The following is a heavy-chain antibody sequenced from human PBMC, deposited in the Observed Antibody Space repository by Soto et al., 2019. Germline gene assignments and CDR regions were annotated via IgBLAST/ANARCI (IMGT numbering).Heavy chain of an antibody. V-gene: IGHV1-18*01. D-gene: IGHD4-17*01. CDR1: GYTFTSYG. CDR3: ARDMYGDPGY. J-gene: IGHJ4*02. CDR2: ISAYNGNT. Sequence: QVQLVQSGAEVKKPGASVKVSCKASGYTFTSYGISWVRQAPGQGLEWMGWISAYNGNTNYGQKRXXRVTMTTDTSTSTAYMELRSLRADDPGVYYCARDMYGDPGYWGQGTLVTVSS.